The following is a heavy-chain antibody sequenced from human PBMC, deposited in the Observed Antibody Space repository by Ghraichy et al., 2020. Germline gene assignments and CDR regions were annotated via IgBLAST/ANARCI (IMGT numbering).Heavy chain of an antibody. CDR3: ARGLGLAARQDWYFDL. D-gene: IGHD6-6*01. Sequence: SQTLSLTCAISGDSVSSNSAAWNWIRQSPSRGLEWLGRTYYRSKWYNDYAVSVKSRITNNPDTSKNQFSLQLNSVTPEDTAVYYCARGLGLAARQDWYFDLWGRGTLVTVSS. CDR2: TYYRSKWYN. J-gene: IGHJ2*01. V-gene: IGHV6-1*01. CDR1: GDSVSSNSAA.